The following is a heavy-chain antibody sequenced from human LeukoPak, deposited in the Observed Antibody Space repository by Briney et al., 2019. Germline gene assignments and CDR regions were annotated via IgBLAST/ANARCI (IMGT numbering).Heavy chain of an antibody. CDR1: GFTFDNFA. J-gene: IGHJ4*02. CDR2: ISWNSGSI. D-gene: IGHD6-19*01. Sequence: GGSLRLSCAASGFTFDNFAMHWVRQVPGKGLEWVSGISWNSGSIAYADSVKGRFTISRDNAKNSLFLQMNSLRAEDMAFYYCTRSSGWYNYFDYWGQGTLVTVSS. CDR3: TRSSGWYNYFDY. V-gene: IGHV3-9*03.